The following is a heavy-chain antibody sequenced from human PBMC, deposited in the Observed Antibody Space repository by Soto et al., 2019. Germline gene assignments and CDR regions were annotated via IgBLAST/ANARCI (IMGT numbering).Heavy chain of an antibody. Sequence: LXLSCAASGFTFSHAWMSWFLQAPVKGLEWVGRIKSKTDDGTTDYAAPVKGRFTISRDDSKNTLYLQMNSLKTEDTAVYYCTTHKMIKFGGVIVPNWFDPWGQGTLVTVSS. D-gene: IGHD3-16*02. V-gene: IGHV3-15*01. CDR1: GFTFSHAW. CDR3: TTHKMIKFGGVIVPNWFDP. J-gene: IGHJ5*02. CDR2: IKSKTDDGTT.